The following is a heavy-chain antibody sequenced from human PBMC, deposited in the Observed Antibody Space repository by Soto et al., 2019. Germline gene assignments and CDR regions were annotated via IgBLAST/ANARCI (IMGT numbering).Heavy chain of an antibody. CDR1: GYTFTSYG. CDR3: ARALYYDYVTGPDTLAY. J-gene: IGHJ4*02. CDR2: ISAYNGNT. D-gene: IGHD3-3*01. V-gene: IGHV1-18*01. Sequence: ASVKVSCKASGYTFTSYGISWVRQAPGQGLEWMGWISAYNGNTNYAQKLQGRVTMTTDTSTSTAYMELRSLRSDDTAVYYCARALYYDYVTGPDTLAYCGQGTLVTVSS.